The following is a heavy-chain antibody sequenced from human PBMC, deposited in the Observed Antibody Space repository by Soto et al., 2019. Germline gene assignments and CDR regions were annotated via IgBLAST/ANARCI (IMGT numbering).Heavy chain of an antibody. CDR3: TRHGEWTENSMDV. Sequence: EVQLLESGGGLVQPGGSLKLSCAASGFTLSGSIIHWVRQASGKGLEWVARIRTKANSYATAYAASVKGRFTIFRDDSKNTAYLQMNSLKTEDTAVYYCTRHGEWTENSMDVWGQGTTVTVSS. CDR2: IRTKANSYAT. J-gene: IGHJ6*02. D-gene: IGHD3-3*01. V-gene: IGHV3-73*01. CDR1: GFTLSGSI.